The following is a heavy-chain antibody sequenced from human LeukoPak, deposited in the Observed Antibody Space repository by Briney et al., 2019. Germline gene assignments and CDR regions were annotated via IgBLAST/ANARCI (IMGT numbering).Heavy chain of an antibody. D-gene: IGHD6-19*01. CDR2: FDPEDGET. V-gene: IGHV1-24*01. J-gene: IGHJ4*02. Sequence: ASVKVSCKVSGYTLTELSMHWVRQAPGKGLEWMGGFDPEDGETIYAQKFQGRVTMTTDTSTSTAYMELRSLRSDDTAVYYCARAAGYSSGWSHYWGQGTLVTVSS. CDR3: ARAAGYSSGWSHY. CDR1: GYTLTELS.